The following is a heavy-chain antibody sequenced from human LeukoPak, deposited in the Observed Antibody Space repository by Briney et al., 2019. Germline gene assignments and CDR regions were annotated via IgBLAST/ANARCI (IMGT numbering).Heavy chain of an antibody. V-gene: IGHV4-59*12. CDR3: ARGFCESSPGAFDT. J-gene: IGHJ3*02. D-gene: IGHD3-3*01. CDR2: IYYTGST. CDR1: GGSISSYY. Sequence: PSETLSLTYTVSGGSISSYYWSWIRQPPGKGLEWIGYIYYTGSTNYNPSLKSRVTISVDTSKNQFSLNLSSVTPEDTAIYYCARGFCESSPGAFDTWGQGILATVSS.